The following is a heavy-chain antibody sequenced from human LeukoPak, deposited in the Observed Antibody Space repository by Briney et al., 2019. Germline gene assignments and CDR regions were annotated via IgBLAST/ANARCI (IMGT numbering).Heavy chain of an antibody. Sequence: SQTLSLTCAISGDSVSSNCAAWDWIGPSPWIGLDCLGRTYYRSKWYNDSAVAVNRRITINADTYKNQFYQQLNSVTPEDTAVYYRARDRGAAVHPCWYFDLWGRGTLVTVSS. CDR3: ARDRGAAVHPCWYFDL. J-gene: IGHJ2*01. D-gene: IGHD6-13*01. CDR1: GDSVSSNCAA. V-gene: IGHV6-1*01. CDR2: TYYRSKWYN.